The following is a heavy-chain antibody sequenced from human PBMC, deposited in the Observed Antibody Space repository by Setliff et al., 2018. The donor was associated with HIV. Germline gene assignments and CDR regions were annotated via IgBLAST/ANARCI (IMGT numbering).Heavy chain of an antibody. V-gene: IGHV5-51*01. J-gene: IGHJ5*02. CDR3: ARLRIQPKVYDP. Sequence: ESLKISCKGSGYSFTSNWIGWVRQMPGKGLEWMGIIHPVDSDTRYSPSFQGQVTISADKSISTAYLQWSTLKASDTAIYYCARLRIQPKVYDPWGQGTLVTVSS. CDR2: IHPVDSDT. CDR1: GYSFTSNW. D-gene: IGHD5-18*01.